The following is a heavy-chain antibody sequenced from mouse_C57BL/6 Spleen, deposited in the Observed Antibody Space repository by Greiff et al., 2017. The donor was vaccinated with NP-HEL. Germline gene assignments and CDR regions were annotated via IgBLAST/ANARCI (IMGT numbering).Heavy chain of an antibody. Sequence: EVKLMESGPELVKPGASVKIPCKASGYTFTDYNMDWVKQSHGKSLEWIGDINPNNGGTIYNQKFKGKATLTVDKSSSTAYMELRSLTSEDTAVYYGASPYSNYRFAYWGQGTLVTVSA. CDR3: ASPYSNYRFAY. CDR1: GYTFTDYN. CDR2: INPNNGGT. D-gene: IGHD2-5*01. V-gene: IGHV1-18*01. J-gene: IGHJ3*01.